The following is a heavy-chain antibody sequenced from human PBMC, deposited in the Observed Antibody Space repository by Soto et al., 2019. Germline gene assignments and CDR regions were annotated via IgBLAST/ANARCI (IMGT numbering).Heavy chain of an antibody. CDR1: GYTSSSYG. CDR2: ISVFNGDT. J-gene: IGHJ6*02. D-gene: IGHD3-16*01. V-gene: IGHV1-18*01. Sequence: ASVKVACKAIGYTSSSYGINWVRQAPGQGLEWMGWISVFNGDTKYAQKFQGRVAITKDPGTSTAHMELRSLRSDDAAVYFCATKDDHKDDQPYYYGMDIWGQGTTVTVSS. CDR3: ATKDDHKDDQPYYYGMDI.